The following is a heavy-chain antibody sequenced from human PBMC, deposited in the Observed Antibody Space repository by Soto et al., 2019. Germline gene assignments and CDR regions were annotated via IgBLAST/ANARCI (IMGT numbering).Heavy chain of an antibody. J-gene: IGHJ6*02. V-gene: IGHV3-15*07. Sequence: GGSLRLSCAASGFTFSNAWMNWVRQAPGKGLEWVGRIKSKTDGGTTDYAAPVKGRFTISRDDSKNTLYLQMNSLKTEDTAVYYCTTSRYYDFWSGYYKPGMDVWGQGTTVTVSS. CDR1: GFTFSNAW. CDR3: TTSRYYDFWSGYYKPGMDV. CDR2: IKSKTDGGTT. D-gene: IGHD3-3*01.